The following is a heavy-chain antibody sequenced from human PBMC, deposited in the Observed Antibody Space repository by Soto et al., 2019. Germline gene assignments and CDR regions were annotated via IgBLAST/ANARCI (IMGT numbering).Heavy chain of an antibody. CDR1: GYSFTSYW. J-gene: IGHJ6*02. CDR2: IYPGDSDT. Sequence: GESLKISCKGSGYSFTSYWIGWVRQMPGKGLEWMGIIYPGDSDTRYSPSFQGQVTISAGKPISTAYLQWSSLKASDAAMYYCATAAIAARPFYYGMDVWGQGTTVTVSS. V-gene: IGHV5-51*01. CDR3: ATAAIAARPFYYGMDV. D-gene: IGHD6-6*01.